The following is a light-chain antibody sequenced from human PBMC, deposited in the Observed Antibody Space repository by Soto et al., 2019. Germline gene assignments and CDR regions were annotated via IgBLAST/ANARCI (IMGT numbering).Light chain of an antibody. CDR1: SNDVGHSSF. CDR2: EVS. Sequence: QSALTQPPSASGSPGQSVTISCTGTSNDVGHSSFISWYQQHPGKGPKLIIYEVSKRPSGVPDRFSGSKSGNTASLSVSGPQDEDEADYYCNAQADNGKHVFGTGTKVTVL. J-gene: IGLJ1*01. CDR3: NAQADNGKHV. V-gene: IGLV2-8*01.